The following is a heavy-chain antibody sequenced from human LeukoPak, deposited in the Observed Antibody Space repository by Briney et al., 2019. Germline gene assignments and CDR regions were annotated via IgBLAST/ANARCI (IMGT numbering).Heavy chain of an antibody. D-gene: IGHD4-17*01. CDR3: ARNDYGDYFY. CDR2: IIPIFGTA. J-gene: IGHJ4*02. CDR1: GGTFSSYA. Sequence: ASVKVSCKASGGTFSSYAISWVRQAPGQGPEWMGGIIPIFGTANYAQKFQGRVTITADKSTSTAYMELSSLRSEDTAVYYCARNDYGDYFYWGQGTLVTVSS. V-gene: IGHV1-69*06.